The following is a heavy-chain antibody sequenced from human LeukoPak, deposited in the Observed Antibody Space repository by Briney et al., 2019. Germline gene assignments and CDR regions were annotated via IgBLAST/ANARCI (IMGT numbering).Heavy chain of an antibody. CDR3: SRSGVVHGIDF. CDR1: GFVFRNYW. D-gene: IGHD2-8*01. V-gene: IGHV3-7*01. Sequence: GGSLRLACAASGFVFRNYWMSWVRQAPGKGLEWVANINEEATETFYVDSLRGRFTISRDNARNSLYLQLNNLGAEDTAVYYCSRSGVVHGIDFWGQGTLVAVSS. J-gene: IGHJ4*02. CDR2: INEEATET.